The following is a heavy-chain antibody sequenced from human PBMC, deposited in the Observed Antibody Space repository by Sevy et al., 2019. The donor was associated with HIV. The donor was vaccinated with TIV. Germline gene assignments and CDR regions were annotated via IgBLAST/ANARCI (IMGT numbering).Heavy chain of an antibody. Sequence: SETLSLTCTVSGGSISSSSTYYWGWIRQPPGKGLEWIGGMYFTGSTYYNPSLKSRVTMSIETSKNPFSLKLGSVTAADTAVYYCARRSRYCPNGVCHDFDSWGQGTLVTVSS. CDR3: ARRSRYCPNGVCHDFDS. V-gene: IGHV4-39*01. D-gene: IGHD2-8*01. J-gene: IGHJ4*02. CDR2: MYFTGST. CDR1: GGSISSSSTYY.